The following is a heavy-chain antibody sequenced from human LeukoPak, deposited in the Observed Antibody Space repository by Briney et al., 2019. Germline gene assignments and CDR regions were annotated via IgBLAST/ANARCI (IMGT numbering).Heavy chain of an antibody. J-gene: IGHJ6*02. Sequence: EASVKVSCKASGYTFTTYGISWVRQAPGQGLEWMGWISTYDGNANYAQHLQGRVTMTKDTSAGTVYMELRSLRSDDTAVYYCARSTVRGVSSGMDVWGQGTTVTVSS. CDR3: ARSTVRGVSSGMDV. V-gene: IGHV1-18*01. D-gene: IGHD3-10*01. CDR1: GYTFTTYG. CDR2: ISTYDGNA.